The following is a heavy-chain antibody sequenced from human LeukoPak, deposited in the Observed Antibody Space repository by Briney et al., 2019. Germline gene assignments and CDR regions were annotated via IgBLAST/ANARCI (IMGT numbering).Heavy chain of an antibody. Sequence: GGSLRLSCAASGFTFSSYAMSWVRQAPGKGLECVSTISRTVTTTYYADSAKGGFTISRDNSKNTLYLQMNDLRADDTAVYYCVKKGQADDDGKPDWGQGTLVTVSS. CDR1: GFTFSSYA. D-gene: IGHD1-1*01. CDR3: VKKGQADDDGKPD. V-gene: IGHV3-23*05. CDR2: ISRTVTTT. J-gene: IGHJ4*02.